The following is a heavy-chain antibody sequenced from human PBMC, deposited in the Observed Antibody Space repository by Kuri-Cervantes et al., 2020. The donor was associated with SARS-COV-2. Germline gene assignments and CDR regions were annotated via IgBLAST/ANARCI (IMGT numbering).Heavy chain of an antibody. CDR3: GRHGRREWEAKGYFDL. CDR2: IYHSGST. J-gene: IGHJ2*01. Sequence: GSLRLSCAVSGYSISSGYYWGWIRQPPGKGLEWIGSIYHSGSTYYNPPLKSRVTISVDTSKNQFSLKLSSVTAADTAVYYCGRHGRREWEAKGYFDLWGRGTLVTVSS. CDR1: GYSISSGYY. V-gene: IGHV4-38-2*01. D-gene: IGHD1-26*01.